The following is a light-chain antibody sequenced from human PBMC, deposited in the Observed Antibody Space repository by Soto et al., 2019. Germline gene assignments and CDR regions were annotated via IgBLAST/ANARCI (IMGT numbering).Light chain of an antibody. V-gene: IGLV1-44*01. CDR1: SSDIGSHT. J-gene: IGLJ2*01. CDR2: GNN. CDR3: ASWDDRLNGRVV. Sequence: QSVLTQAPSASGTPGQRVTISCSGSSSDIGSHTVNWYQQFPGTAPKLLIYGNNQRPSGVPDRFSGSKSGTSASLAISGLQSGDEADYYCASWDDRLNGRVVFGGGTKVTVL.